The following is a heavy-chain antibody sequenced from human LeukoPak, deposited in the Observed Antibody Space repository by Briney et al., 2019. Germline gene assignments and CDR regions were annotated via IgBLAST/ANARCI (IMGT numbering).Heavy chain of an antibody. J-gene: IGHJ4*02. Sequence: PGGSLRLSCAASGFTFSNAWMSWVRQAPGKGLEWVGRIKSKTDGATTDYAAPVKGRFTISRDDSKNTLYLQMNSLKTEDTAVYYCTTGLVPAAIGYSSSWYTIQGFFYWGQGTLVTVSS. CDR3: TTGLVPAAIGYSSSWYTIQGFFY. D-gene: IGHD6-13*01. CDR1: GFTFSNAW. CDR2: IKSKTDGATT. V-gene: IGHV3-15*01.